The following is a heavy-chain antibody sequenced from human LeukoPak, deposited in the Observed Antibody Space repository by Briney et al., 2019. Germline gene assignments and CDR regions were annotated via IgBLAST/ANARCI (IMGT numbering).Heavy chain of an antibody. CDR3: ARGRFGLD. D-gene: IGHD3-10*01. J-gene: IGHJ4*02. CDR1: GFTFSTLE. Sequence: RAGGSLRLSCAPSGFTFSTLEMTWVRQAPGKGLEWVSYISSSGSTIYYADSVKGRFTISRDNAKNSLYLQMNSLRVEDTAIYHCARGRFGLDWGQGTLVTVSS. CDR2: ISSSGSTI. V-gene: IGHV3-48*03.